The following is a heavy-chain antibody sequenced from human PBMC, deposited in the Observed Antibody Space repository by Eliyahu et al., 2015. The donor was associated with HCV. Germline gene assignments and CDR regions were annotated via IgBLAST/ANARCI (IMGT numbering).Heavy chain of an antibody. CDR2: IHYSGST. V-gene: IGHV4-59*01. D-gene: IGHD6-19*01. Sequence: QVQLQESGPGLVKPSETLSLTCTVSGGSITTYYWSWIRQPPGKGLEWXGYIHYSGSTNYNPSLKSRVTISLDTSKNQFSLNLTSVTAADTAVYYCASGGGGIAVAGTGGWFDPWGQGTLVTVPS. J-gene: IGHJ5*02. CDR3: ASGGGGIAVAGTGGWFDP. CDR1: GGSITTYY.